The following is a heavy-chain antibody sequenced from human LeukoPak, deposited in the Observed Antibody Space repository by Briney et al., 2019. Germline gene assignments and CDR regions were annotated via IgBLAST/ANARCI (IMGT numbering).Heavy chain of an antibody. J-gene: IGHJ6*04. CDR3: AREGITMVRGTNYYYYYGMDV. CDR1: GYTFTSYY. CDR2: INPSGGST. Sequence: GASVKVSCKASGYTFTSYYMHWVRQAPGQGLEWMGIINPSGGSTSYAQKFQGRVTMTRDTSTSTVYMELSSLRSVDTAVYYCAREGITMVRGTNYYYYYGMDVWGKGTTVTVSP. D-gene: IGHD3-10*01. V-gene: IGHV1-46*01.